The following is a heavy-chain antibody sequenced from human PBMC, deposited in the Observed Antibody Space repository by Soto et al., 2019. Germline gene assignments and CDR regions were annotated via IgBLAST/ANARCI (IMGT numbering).Heavy chain of an antibody. CDR3: ARDPSEGRVGNWFES. D-gene: IGHD2-2*01. V-gene: IGHV3-21*01. CDR2: ISSSTSYV. J-gene: IGHJ5*01. CDR1: GFTFSRYG. Sequence: PGGSLRLSCAASGFTFSRYGMNWVRQAPGKGLEWVSSISSSTSYVYYADSVKGRFSVSRDNAKKILYLEMYALRTEDTGVYYCARDPSEGRVGNWFESWGQGTLVTVSS.